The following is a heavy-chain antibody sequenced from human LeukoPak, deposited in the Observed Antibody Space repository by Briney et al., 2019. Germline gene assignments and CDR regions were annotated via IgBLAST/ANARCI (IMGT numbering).Heavy chain of an antibody. CDR1: GFTFNNYA. J-gene: IGHJ4*02. CDR3: ARDYADYVGYFFFDY. V-gene: IGHV3-23*01. Sequence: PGGSLRLYCAASGFTFNNYAMNWVRPAPGQGLEWGSSLSGGGETTYYADSAKGRFTISRDNSQNTLYLQVNSLRAEDTSVYYCARDYADYVGYFFFDYWGQGTLGTVSS. D-gene: IGHD4-17*01. CDR2: LSGGGETT.